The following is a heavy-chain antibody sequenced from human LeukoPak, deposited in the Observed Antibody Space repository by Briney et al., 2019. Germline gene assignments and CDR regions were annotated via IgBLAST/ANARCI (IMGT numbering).Heavy chain of an antibody. CDR3: ARDLKQQLVLGAFDI. CDR1: GGSISNYY. D-gene: IGHD6-13*01. Sequence: SETLSLTCTVSGGSISNYYWSRIRQPPGKGLEWIGYIYYSGSTNYNPALKSRVTISVDTSKNQFSLKLSSVTAADTALYYCARDLKQQLVLGAFDIWGQGTMVTVSS. V-gene: IGHV4-59*01. J-gene: IGHJ3*02. CDR2: IYYSGST.